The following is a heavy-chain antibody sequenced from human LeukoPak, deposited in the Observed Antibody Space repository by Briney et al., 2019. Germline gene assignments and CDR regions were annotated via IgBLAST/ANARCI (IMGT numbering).Heavy chain of an antibody. V-gene: IGHV4-59*02. J-gene: IGHJ4*02. CDR1: GGSVSGYY. Sequence: SETLSLTCVVSGGSVSGYYWGWIRQPPGRGLEWIGYVYYSGSTNYNPSLKSRITISVDTSRNQFSLQLSSVTAADTAVYYCARIHRYCSGGACYVLDNWGQGTLVAVSS. CDR2: VYYSGST. CDR3: ARIHRYCSGGACYVLDN. D-gene: IGHD2-15*01.